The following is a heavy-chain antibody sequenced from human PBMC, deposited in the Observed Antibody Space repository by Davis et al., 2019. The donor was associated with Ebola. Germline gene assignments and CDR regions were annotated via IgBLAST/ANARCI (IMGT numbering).Heavy chain of an antibody. CDR1: GFTVSSNY. D-gene: IGHD5-18*01. Sequence: GESLKISCAASGFTVSSNYMSWFLPSPWKGLEWVSVIYSGGSTYYADSVKGRFTISRDNSKNTLYRQMNSLRAEDTAVYYCARGLGYMVTNGMDVWGQGTTVTVSS. CDR2: IYSGGST. J-gene: IGHJ6*02. V-gene: IGHV3-66*01. CDR3: ARGLGYMVTNGMDV.